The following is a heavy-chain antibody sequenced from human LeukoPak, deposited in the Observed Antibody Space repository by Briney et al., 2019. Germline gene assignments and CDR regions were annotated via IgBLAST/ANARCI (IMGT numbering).Heavy chain of an antibody. CDR3: AKGGHFDF. Sequence: GGSLRLSCVASGFTFSTFFMTWVRRAPGKGLEWGSAISGSGGNTYYTDSVKGRFTISRDNSKTTLYLQMNNLRAEDTALYHCAKGGHFDFWGQGALVTVSS. V-gene: IGHV3-23*01. CDR1: GFTFSTFF. J-gene: IGHJ4*02. CDR2: ISGSGGNT. D-gene: IGHD6-25*01.